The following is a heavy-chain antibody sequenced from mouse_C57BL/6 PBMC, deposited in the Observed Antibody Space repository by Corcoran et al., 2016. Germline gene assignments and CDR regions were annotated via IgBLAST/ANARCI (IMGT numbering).Heavy chain of an antibody. J-gene: IGHJ4*01. CDR2: INPNNGGT. V-gene: IGHV1-22*01. D-gene: IGHD1-1*01. CDR3: ARFYYGSPDAMDY. CDR1: GYTFTDYN. Sequence: EVQLQQSGPELVKPGASVKMSCKASGYTFTDYNMHWVKQSHGKSLEWIGYINPNNGGTSYNQKFKGKATLTVNKSSSTAYMELRSLTSEDSAVYYCARFYYGSPDAMDYWGQGTSVTVSS.